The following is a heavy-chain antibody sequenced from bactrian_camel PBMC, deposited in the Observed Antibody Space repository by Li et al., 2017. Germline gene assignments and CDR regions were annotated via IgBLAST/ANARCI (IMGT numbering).Heavy chain of an antibody. CDR2: VDNDGNT. V-gene: IGHV3S53*01. CDR3: AATLGASDGNCVGYCSGPYCYTGWY. J-gene: IGHJ4*01. D-gene: IGHD2*01. CDR1: GFTYDANC. Sequence: QVQLVESGGGSVQAGGSLRLSCAASGFTYDANCKGWFRQAPGKEREEVAAVDNDGNTNYADSVKGRFTISKDNAKSTVYLQMNSLKPEDTAVYYCAATLGASDGNCVGYCSGPYCYTGWYWGQGTQVTVS.